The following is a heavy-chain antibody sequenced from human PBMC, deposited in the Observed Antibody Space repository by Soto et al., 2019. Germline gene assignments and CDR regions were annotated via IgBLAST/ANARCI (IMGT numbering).Heavy chain of an antibody. CDR1: GFRFSSYS. V-gene: IGHV3-23*01. CDR3: ATMNGYFEY. CDR2: ITATGDRT. Sequence: GGSLRLSCSDSGFRFSSYSMCWVRQTPGKGLEWVAAITATGDRTYYADSVTGRFTISRDNSKKTHYLQMTSPRAEDTAMYYCATMNGYFEYWGQGTPVTVSS. J-gene: IGHJ4*02. D-gene: IGHD3-22*01.